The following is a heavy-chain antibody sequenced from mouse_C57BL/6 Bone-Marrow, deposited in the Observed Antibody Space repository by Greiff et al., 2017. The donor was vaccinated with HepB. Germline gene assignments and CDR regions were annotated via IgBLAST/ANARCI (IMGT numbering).Heavy chain of an antibody. D-gene: IGHD1-1*01. CDR1: GFTFSSYA. V-gene: IGHV5-4*01. CDR2: ISDGGSYT. J-gene: IGHJ1*03. Sequence: EVQGVESGGGLVKPGGSLKLSCAASGFTFSSYAMSWVRQTPEKRLEWVATISDGGSYTYYPDNVKGRFTISRDNAKNNLYLQMSHLKSEDTAMYYCARDPLFPWYFDVWGTGTTVTVSS. CDR3: ARDPLFPWYFDV.